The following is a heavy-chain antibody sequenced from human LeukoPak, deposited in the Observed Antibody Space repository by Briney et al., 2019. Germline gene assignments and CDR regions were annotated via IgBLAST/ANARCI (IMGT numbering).Heavy chain of an antibody. V-gene: IGHV3-23*01. J-gene: IGHJ4*02. Sequence: PGGSLRLSCAAAGFTFSSYAMIWVRQAPGKGLEWVSTISGSGGSTYYADSVKGRFTISRDNSKNTLYLQMNSLRAEDTAVYYCAKDVSQYDSSGYYFDYWDQGTLVTVSS. CDR1: GFTFSSYA. D-gene: IGHD3-22*01. CDR3: AKDVSQYDSSGYYFDY. CDR2: ISGSGGST.